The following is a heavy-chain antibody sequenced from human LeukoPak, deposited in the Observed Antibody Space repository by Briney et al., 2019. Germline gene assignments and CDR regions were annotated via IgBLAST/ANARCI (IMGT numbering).Heavy chain of an antibody. CDR1: GGSISSYY. D-gene: IGHD2-2*01. Sequence: SETLSLTCTVSGGSISSYYWSWIRQPPGKGLEWIGYIYYGGSTNYNPSLKSRVTISVDTSKNQFSLKLSSVTAADTAVYYCARAQFGYCSSTSCSGGMDVWGQGTTVTVSS. CDR2: IYYGGST. CDR3: ARAQFGYCSSTSCSGGMDV. J-gene: IGHJ6*02. V-gene: IGHV4-59*01.